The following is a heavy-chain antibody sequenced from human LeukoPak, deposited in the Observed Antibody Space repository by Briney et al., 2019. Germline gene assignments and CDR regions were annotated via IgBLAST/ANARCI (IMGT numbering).Heavy chain of an antibody. J-gene: IGHJ3*02. D-gene: IGHD3-16*01. Sequence: SGGSLRLSCAASGFTFSSYEMNWVRQAPGKGLEWVSYISSSGSTIYYADSVKGRFTISRDNAKNSLYLQMNSLRAEATAVYYGGGGGGMGGGAFDIWGQGTMVTVSS. CDR1: GFTFSSYE. CDR3: GGGGGMGGGAFDI. V-gene: IGHV3-48*03. CDR2: ISSSGSTI.